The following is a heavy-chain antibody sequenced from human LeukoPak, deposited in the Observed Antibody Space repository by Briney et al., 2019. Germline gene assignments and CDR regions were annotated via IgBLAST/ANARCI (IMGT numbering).Heavy chain of an antibody. V-gene: IGHV3-21*05. CDR3: ARRYDSSGYEAFDI. D-gene: IGHD3-22*01. CDR1: GITFSRYA. Sequence: GGSLRLSCAASGITFSRYAMNWVRQAPGKGLEWVSYISSISNYIQYADSVKGRFTISRDNAKNSLYLQMNSLRAEDTAVYYCARRYDSSGYEAFDIWGQGTMVTVSS. J-gene: IGHJ3*02. CDR2: ISSISNYI.